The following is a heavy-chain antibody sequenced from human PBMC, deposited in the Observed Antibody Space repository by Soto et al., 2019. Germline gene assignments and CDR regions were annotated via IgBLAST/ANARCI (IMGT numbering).Heavy chain of an antibody. V-gene: IGHV3-21*01. Sequence: PGGSLRLSCAAYGVPFHNYGVNWVRQAPGKGLEWVSYISSSSYYIYYEDSVKGRFTISRDNAMNSLYLQMNSLSADDTAVYYCARVGPDDYSNYYFGMDVWGQGTTVTVSS. CDR1: GVPFHNYG. CDR2: ISSSSYYI. J-gene: IGHJ6*02. D-gene: IGHD4-4*01. CDR3: ARVGPDDYSNYYFGMDV.